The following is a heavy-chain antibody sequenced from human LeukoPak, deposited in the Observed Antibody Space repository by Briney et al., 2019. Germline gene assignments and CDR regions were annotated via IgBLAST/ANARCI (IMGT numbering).Heavy chain of an antibody. CDR1: GXTVSSNY. D-gene: IGHD3-16*02. CDR3: ARVAAGGVIAPGAFDI. V-gene: IGHV3-66*01. CDR2: IYSGGST. J-gene: IGHJ3*02. Sequence: GGSLRLSCAASGXTVSSNYMSWVRQAPGKGLEWVSVIYSGGSTYYADSVKGRFTISRDNSKNTLYLQMNRLRAEDTAVYYCARVAAGGVIAPGAFDIWGQGTMVTVSS.